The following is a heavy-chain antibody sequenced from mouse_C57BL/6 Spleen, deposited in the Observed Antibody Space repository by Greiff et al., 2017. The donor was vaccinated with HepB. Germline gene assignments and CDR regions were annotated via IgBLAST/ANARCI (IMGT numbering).Heavy chain of an antibody. D-gene: IGHD2-2*01. V-gene: IGHV3-6*01. Sequence: EVKLQESGPGLVKPSQSLSLTCSVTGYSITSGYYWNWILQFPGNKLEWMGYISYDGSNNYNPSLKNRISITRDTSKNQFFLKLNSVTTEDTATYYCAQGGGYDVWGQGTLVTVSA. J-gene: IGHJ3*01. CDR3: AQGGGYDV. CDR2: ISYDGSN. CDR1: GYSITSGYY.